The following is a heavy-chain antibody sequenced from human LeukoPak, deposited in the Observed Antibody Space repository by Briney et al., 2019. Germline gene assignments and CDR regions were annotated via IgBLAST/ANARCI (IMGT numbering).Heavy chain of an antibody. Sequence: ASVKVSCKASGYTFTSYGISWVRQAPGQGLEWMGWISAYSGNTNYAQKLQGRVTMTTDTSTSTAYMELRSLRSDDTAVYYCARDTYYDYVWGSYRYDYWGQGTLVTVSS. J-gene: IGHJ4*02. D-gene: IGHD3-16*02. CDR1: GYTFTSYG. CDR3: ARDTYYDYVWGSYRYDY. V-gene: IGHV1-18*01. CDR2: ISAYSGNT.